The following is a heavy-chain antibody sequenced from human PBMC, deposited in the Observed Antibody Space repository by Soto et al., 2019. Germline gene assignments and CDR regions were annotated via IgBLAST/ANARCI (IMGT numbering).Heavy chain of an antibody. D-gene: IGHD3-9*01. CDR3: ARVLRYFDWTPAAFDI. V-gene: IGHV4-59*01. CDR2: IYYSGST. J-gene: IGHJ3*02. Sequence: SETLSLTCTVSGGSISSYYWSWIRQPPGKGLEWIGYIYYSGSTNYNPSLKSRVTISVDTSKNQFSLKLSSVTAADTAVYYCARVLRYFDWTPAAFDIWGQGTMVTVSS. CDR1: GGSISSYY.